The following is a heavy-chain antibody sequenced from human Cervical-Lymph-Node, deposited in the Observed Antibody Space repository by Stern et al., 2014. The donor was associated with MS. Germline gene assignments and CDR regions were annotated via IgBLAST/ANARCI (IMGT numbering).Heavy chain of an antibody. CDR1: GGSINSHF. D-gene: IGHD3-10*01. J-gene: IGHJ3*02. CDR3: ARHEVLLWFGVDDAFDI. Sequence: VQLEESGPGLVKPSETLSLSCTVSGGSINSHFWSWIRQPPGKGLEWIGYLSDTGSTNYNPTLKSRVTISVDASRNQFSLRLPSVTAADTAVYYCARHEVLLWFGVDDAFDIWGQGTMVTVSS. V-gene: IGHV4-59*08. CDR2: LSDTGST.